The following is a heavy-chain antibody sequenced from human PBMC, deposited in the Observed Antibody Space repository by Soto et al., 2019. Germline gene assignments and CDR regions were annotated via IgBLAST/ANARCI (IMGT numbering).Heavy chain of an antibody. Sequence: GGSLRLSCAASGFTLSSYSMNWVRQAPGKGLEGVSSISSSSSYIYYADSVKGRFTISRANAKNSLYLQMNSLRAEDTAVYYCARDLGDSYKAFDIWGQGTMVTVSS. CDR3: ARDLGDSYKAFDI. J-gene: IGHJ3*02. CDR2: ISSSSSYI. CDR1: GFTLSSYS. D-gene: IGHD5-18*01. V-gene: IGHV3-21*01.